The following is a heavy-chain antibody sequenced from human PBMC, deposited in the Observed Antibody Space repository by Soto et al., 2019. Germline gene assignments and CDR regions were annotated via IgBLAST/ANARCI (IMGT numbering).Heavy chain of an antibody. Sequence: QVQLVQSGAEVKKPGASVKVSCKASGYTFTSYGIIWVRQAPGQGLEWMGWISAYNGNTNYAQKLQGRVTMTTDTSTSPAYMELRSVRSDDTAVYYCASTPDTAMGPQFDYWGQGTLVTVSS. CDR1: GYTFTSYG. J-gene: IGHJ4*02. D-gene: IGHD5-18*01. CDR3: ASTPDTAMGPQFDY. V-gene: IGHV1-18*01. CDR2: ISAYNGNT.